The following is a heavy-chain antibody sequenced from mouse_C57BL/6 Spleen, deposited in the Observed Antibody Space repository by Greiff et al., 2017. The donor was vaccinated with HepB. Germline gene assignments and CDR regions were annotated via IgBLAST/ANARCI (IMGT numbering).Heavy chain of an antibody. CDR2: IHPNSGST. CDR3: AGPCITTVVEEAWFAY. V-gene: IGHV1-64*01. Sequence: QVQLKQPGAELVKPGASVKLSCNASGYTFTSYWMHWVKQRPGQGLEWIGMIHPNSGSTNYNEKFKSKATLTVDKSSSTAYMQLSSLTSEDSAVYYGAGPCITTVVEEAWFAYWGQGTLVTVSA. J-gene: IGHJ3*01. D-gene: IGHD1-1*01. CDR1: GYTFTSYW.